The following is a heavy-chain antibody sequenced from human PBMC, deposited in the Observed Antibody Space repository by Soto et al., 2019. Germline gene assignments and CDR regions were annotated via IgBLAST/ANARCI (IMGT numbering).Heavy chain of an antibody. D-gene: IGHD6-19*01. CDR1: GFTLSSYS. CDR2: ISSSSSYI. V-gene: IGHV3-21*01. Sequence: GGSRRLSCAASGFTLSSYSMNWVRQAPGKGLEWVSSISSSSSYIYYADSVKGRFTISRDNAKNSLYPQMNSLRAEDTAVYYCARVPRYSSGWTDYWGQGTLVTVSS. J-gene: IGHJ4*02. CDR3: ARVPRYSSGWTDY.